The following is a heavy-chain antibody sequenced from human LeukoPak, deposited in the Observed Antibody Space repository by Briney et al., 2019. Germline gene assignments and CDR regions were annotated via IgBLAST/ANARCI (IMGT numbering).Heavy chain of an antibody. CDR3: TILAVASDFDY. CDR1: GFAFSSYG. V-gene: IGHV3-33*01. Sequence: GGSLRLSCAVSGFAFSSYGMHWVRQAPGKGLEWVAIIWYDGSDKYYGDSVKGRSTISRDNSKNTLYLQMNSLRAEDTAVYYCTILAVASDFDYWGQGTLVTVSS. J-gene: IGHJ4*02. CDR2: IWYDGSDK. D-gene: IGHD6-19*01.